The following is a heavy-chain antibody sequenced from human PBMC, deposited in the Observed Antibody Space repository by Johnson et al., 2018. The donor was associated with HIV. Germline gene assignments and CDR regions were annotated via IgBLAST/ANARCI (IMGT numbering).Heavy chain of an antibody. J-gene: IGHJ3*02. V-gene: IGHV3-15*01. Sequence: EMQLVESGGGLVKPGGSLALSCAASGFTFSDAWMNWVRQAPGKGLEWVGRIKSKTDGGTTDYAAPVKGRFTISRDDSKNTLYLQMNSLKTEDTAVYYCTTDADSSSWNDAFDIWGQGTMVTVSS. CDR1: GFTFSDAW. CDR3: TTDADSSSWNDAFDI. CDR2: IKSKTDGGTT. D-gene: IGHD6-13*01.